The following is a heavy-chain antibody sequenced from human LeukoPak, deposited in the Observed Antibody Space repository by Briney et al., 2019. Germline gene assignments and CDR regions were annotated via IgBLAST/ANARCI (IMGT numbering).Heavy chain of an antibody. CDR2: IYYSGST. J-gene: IGHJ5*02. Sequence: PSETLSLTCTVSGGSISSDYWSWIRQPPGKGREWIGYIYYSGSTNYNPSLKSRVTISVDTSKNQFSLKLSSVTAADTAVYYCARGTDYGDYASWFDPWGQGTLVTVSS. V-gene: IGHV4-59*01. D-gene: IGHD4-17*01. CDR1: GGSISSDY. CDR3: ARGTDYGDYASWFDP.